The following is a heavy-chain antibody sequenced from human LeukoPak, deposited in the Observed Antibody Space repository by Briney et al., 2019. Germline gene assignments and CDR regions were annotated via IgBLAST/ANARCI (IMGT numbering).Heavy chain of an antibody. V-gene: IGHV3-11*01. CDR1: GFTFSDYY. J-gene: IGHJ6*02. D-gene: IGHD5-18*01. Sequence: GGSLRLSCAASGFTFSDYYMSWIRQAPGKGLEWVSYISSSGSTIYYADSVKGRFTISRDNAKNSLYLQMNSLRAEDTAVYYCASAKYSYGLGDQYYYYGMDVWGQGTTVTVSS. CDR2: ISSSGSTI. CDR3: ASAKYSYGLGDQYYYYGMDV.